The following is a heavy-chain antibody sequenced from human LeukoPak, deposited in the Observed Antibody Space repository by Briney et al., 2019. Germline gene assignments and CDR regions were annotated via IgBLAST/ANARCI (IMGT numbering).Heavy chain of an antibody. V-gene: IGHV3-23*01. D-gene: IGHD3-22*01. CDR2: INTGDIT. CDR3: VKGGFTYYDD. CDR1: GFTFDYSP. J-gene: IGHJ4*02. Sequence: GGSLRLSYAASGFTFDYSPMTWVRQAPEKGLEWVSTINTGDITFYANSVKGRFTISRDNSKNALFLQMNSLRAEDTAIYYCVKGGFTYYDDWGQGTLVTVSS.